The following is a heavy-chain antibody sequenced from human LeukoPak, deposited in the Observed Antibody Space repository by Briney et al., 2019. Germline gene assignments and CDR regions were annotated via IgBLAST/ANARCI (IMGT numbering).Heavy chain of an antibody. D-gene: IGHD6-25*01. CDR2: IYYSGST. CDR3: ARAAATSKRYYFDY. Sequence: SETLSLTCAVYGGSFSGYYWSWIRQPPGKGLEWIGYIYYSGSTNYNPSLKSRVTISVDTSKNQFSLKLSSVTAADTAVYYCARAAATSKRYYFDYWGQGTLVTVSS. J-gene: IGHJ4*02. V-gene: IGHV4-59*01. CDR1: GGSFSGYY.